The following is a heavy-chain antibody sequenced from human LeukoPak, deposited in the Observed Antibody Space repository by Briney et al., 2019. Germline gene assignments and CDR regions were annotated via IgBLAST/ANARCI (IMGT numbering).Heavy chain of an antibody. V-gene: IGHV1-2*02. CDR3: ARGASLKYYYESGDYYLFDY. J-gene: IGHJ4*02. CDR2: INPKSGAT. Sequence: GASVKVSCKASGYTFTGYYMHWVRQAPGQGLEWMGWINPKSGATKYAQNFQGRVTMTRDRPITTVNMELSRLRYDDRAVYYCARGASLKYYYESGDYYLFDYWGQGTLVTVSS. D-gene: IGHD3-22*01. CDR1: GYTFTGYY.